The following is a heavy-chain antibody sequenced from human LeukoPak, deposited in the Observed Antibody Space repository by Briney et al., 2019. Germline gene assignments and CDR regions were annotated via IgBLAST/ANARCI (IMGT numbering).Heavy chain of an antibody. CDR2: MNLNSSNT. V-gene: IGHV1-8*01. D-gene: IGHD5-24*01. Sequence: GAAVTLTCNAAGSTFTSYDNNWHRHATAPGQERKGGMNLNSSNTGYAQKFQGSVTMTRNTSITTAYMELSSLRSEDTAVDCCARAAQMATVKYWGEGTLVTVSS. CDR3: ARAAQMATVKY. J-gene: IGHJ4*02. CDR1: GSTFTSYD.